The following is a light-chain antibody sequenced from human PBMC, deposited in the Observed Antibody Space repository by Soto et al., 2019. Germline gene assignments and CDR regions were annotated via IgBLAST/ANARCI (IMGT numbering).Light chain of an antibody. J-gene: IGKJ5*01. CDR2: DAS. CDR1: QSVSSN. CDR3: QQRSNWLIT. Sequence: EIVMTQSPATLSVSPGERVTLSCRASQSVSSNLAWYQQKPGQAPRLLIYDASNRATGIPARFSGSGSGTDFTLTISSLEPEDFAVYYCQQRSNWLITFGQGTRLEIK. V-gene: IGKV3-11*01.